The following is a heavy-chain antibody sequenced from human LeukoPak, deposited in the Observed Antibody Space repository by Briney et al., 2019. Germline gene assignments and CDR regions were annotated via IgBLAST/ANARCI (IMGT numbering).Heavy chain of an antibody. D-gene: IGHD2-2*01. CDR3: ARDQPAAAISDY. J-gene: IGHJ4*02. CDR2: INPSGGST. V-gene: IGHV1-46*01. Sequence: ASMKVSCKASGYTFTSYYMHWVRQAPGQGLEWMGIINPSGGSTSYAQKFQGRVTMTRDTSTSTVYMELSSLRSEDTAVYYCARDQPAAAISDYWGQGTLVTVSS. CDR1: GYTFTSYY.